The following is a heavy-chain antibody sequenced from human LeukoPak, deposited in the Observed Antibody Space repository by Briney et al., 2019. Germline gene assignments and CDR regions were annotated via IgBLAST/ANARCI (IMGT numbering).Heavy chain of an antibody. D-gene: IGHD1-26*01. J-gene: IGHJ4*02. CDR2: ISDSGVST. Sequence: PGGSLRLSCAASGFTFNSYARTWVRQAPEKGLEWVSSISDSGVSTYYADSVKGRFTISRDNSKNTLYLQMNSLRAEDTAVYYCAKGLRGIYEYWCQGTLVTVSS. V-gene: IGHV3-23*01. CDR1: GFTFNSYA. CDR3: AKGLRGIYEY.